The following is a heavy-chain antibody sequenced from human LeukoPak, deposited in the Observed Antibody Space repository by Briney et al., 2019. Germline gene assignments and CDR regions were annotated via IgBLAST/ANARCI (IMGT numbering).Heavy chain of an antibody. CDR2: IYYSVST. J-gene: IGHJ3*02. D-gene: IGHD5-24*01. CDR3: ARAEISGLPNFDI. Sequence: SETLSLTCTVSVGSLSSYYWSWIRQPPREGLEWIGYIYYSVSTNYNHSLKSRVTILVDSSKNQFSLKLSSVTAADTAVYYGARAEISGLPNFDIWGQGTMVTVSS. CDR1: VGSLSSYY. V-gene: IGHV4-59*08.